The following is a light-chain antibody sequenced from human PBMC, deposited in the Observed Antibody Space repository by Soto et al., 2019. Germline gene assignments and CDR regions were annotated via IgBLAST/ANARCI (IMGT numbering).Light chain of an antibody. J-gene: IGKJ4*01. CDR2: AAS. V-gene: IGKV1-12*01. Sequence: DIQMTQSPSFVSASVGDRVNITCRASQGISSWLAWYQHKPGRAPKLLIHAASSLESGVPSRCSGSGAGTYFTLTISSLQPEDFATYYCQQTTRFPLTFGGGTKVEIK. CDR1: QGISSW. CDR3: QQTTRFPLT.